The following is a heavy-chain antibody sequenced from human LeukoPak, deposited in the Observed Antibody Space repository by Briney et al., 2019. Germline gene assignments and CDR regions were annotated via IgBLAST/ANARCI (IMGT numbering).Heavy chain of an antibody. V-gene: IGHV4-34*01. J-gene: IGHJ4*02. CDR2: INHSGST. D-gene: IGHD3-22*01. Sequence: PSETLSLTCTVSGGSISSYYWSWIRQPPGKGLEWIGEINHSGSTNYNPSLKSRVTISVDTSKNQFSLKLSSVTAADTAVYYCATYNYDSSGGFDYWGQGTLVTVSS. CDR3: ATYNYDSSGGFDY. CDR1: GGSISSYY.